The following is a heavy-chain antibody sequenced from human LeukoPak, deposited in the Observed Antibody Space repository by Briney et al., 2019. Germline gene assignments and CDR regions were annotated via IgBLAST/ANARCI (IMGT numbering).Heavy chain of an antibody. CDR2: IIPIFGTA. CDR3: ARVQRVTMVRGVTAPLYY. Sequence: SVKVSCKASGGTFSSYAISWVRQAPGQGLEWMGRIIPIFGTANYAQKFQGRVTMTRDTSTSTVYMELSSLRSEDTAVYYCARVQRVTMVRGVTAPLYYWGQGTLVTVSS. D-gene: IGHD3-10*01. J-gene: IGHJ4*02. V-gene: IGHV1-69*05. CDR1: GGTFSSYA.